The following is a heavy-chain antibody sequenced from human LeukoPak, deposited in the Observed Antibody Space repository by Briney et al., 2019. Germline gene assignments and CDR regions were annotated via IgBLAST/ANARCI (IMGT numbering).Heavy chain of an antibody. CDR2: IYSGGST. CDR1: GFTVSSNY. CDR3: ARASDYYDSSGYYYSDYYGMDV. V-gene: IGHV3-53*01. D-gene: IGHD3-22*01. J-gene: IGHJ6*02. Sequence: GGSLRLSCAASGFTVSSNYMSWVRQAPGKGLEWVSVIYSGGSTYYADSVKGRFTISRDNSKNTLYLQMNSLRAEDTAVYYCARASDYYDSSGYYYSDYYGMDVWGQGTTVTVSS.